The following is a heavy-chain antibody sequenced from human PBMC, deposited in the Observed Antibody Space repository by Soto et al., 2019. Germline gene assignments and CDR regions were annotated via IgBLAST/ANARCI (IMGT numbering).Heavy chain of an antibody. D-gene: IGHD1-1*01. J-gene: IGHJ6*02. CDR1: GDTFDTFA. CDR2: IIPIFRTP. Sequence: QVQLVQSGAEVLKPGSSVKLSCKTSGDTFDTFAISWVRQAPGQGLEWMGGIIPIFRTPDYTQKFQGRVTITADVSTSTAYMELSSLRSEDTAVYYCARDKGRGQLGGNYYYALDVWGQGTTVPVSS. V-gene: IGHV1-69*12. CDR3: ARDKGRGQLGGNYYYALDV.